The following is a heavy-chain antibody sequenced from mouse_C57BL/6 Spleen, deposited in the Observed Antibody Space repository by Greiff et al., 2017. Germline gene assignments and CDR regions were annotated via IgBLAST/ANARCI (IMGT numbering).Heavy chain of an antibody. CDR2: ISAGGSYP. V-gene: IGHV5-4*03. J-gene: IGHJ3*01. CDR1: GFNFSSYA. CDR3: ANFRAY. Sequence: EVNVVESGGGLVKPGGSLKLSCAASGFNFSSYAMSWVRQTTEKRLEWVATISAGGSYPNYPDNVKGRFTIARDNAKSNLYLQMSHLKSEDTAIYYCANFRAYGGQGTLVTVSA.